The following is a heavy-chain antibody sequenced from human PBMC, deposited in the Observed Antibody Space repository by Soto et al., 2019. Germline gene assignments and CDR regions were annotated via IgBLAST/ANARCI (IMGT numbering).Heavy chain of an antibody. CDR1: GGSISRYY. J-gene: IGHJ5*02. CDR3: ARDRSTYGGGGTGEVKENWFDP. CDR2: AYYSGDT. Sequence: QVQLQESGPGVVKASETLSLTRSVSGGSISRYYWSWIRQPPGKGLEWIGYAYYSGDTGYNPSLQSRVTMAVDTSKNQVSLKLTSVTAADTAVYYCARDRSTYGGGGTGEVKENWFDPWGQGALVTVSS. V-gene: IGHV4-59*01. D-gene: IGHD2-8*01.